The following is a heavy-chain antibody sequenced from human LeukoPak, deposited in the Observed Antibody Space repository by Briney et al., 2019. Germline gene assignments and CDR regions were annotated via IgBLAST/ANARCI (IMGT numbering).Heavy chain of an antibody. Sequence: PSETLSLTCAVYGGSFSGYYWRWIRQPPGKGLEWIGEINHSGSTNYNPSLKSRVTISVDTSKNQFSLKLSSVTAADTAVYYCARGLAPISAMVRGSLYYFDYWGQGTLVTVSS. D-gene: IGHD3-10*01. CDR1: GGSFSGYY. V-gene: IGHV4-34*01. CDR3: ARGLAPISAMVRGSLYYFDY. J-gene: IGHJ4*02. CDR2: INHSGST.